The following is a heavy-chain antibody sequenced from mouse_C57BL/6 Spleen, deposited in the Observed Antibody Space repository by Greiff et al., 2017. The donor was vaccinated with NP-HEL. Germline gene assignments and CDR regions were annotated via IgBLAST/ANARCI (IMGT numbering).Heavy chain of an antibody. Sequence: EVHLVESGGDLVKPGGSLKLSCAASGFTFSSYGMSWVRQTPDKRLEWVATISSGGSYTYYPDSVKGRFTISRDNAKNTLYLQMSSLKSEDTAMYYCARADYLYYAMDYWGQGTSVTVSS. CDR2: ISSGGSYT. CDR1: GFTFSSYG. J-gene: IGHJ4*01. V-gene: IGHV5-6*01. CDR3: ARADYLYYAMDY. D-gene: IGHD2-4*01.